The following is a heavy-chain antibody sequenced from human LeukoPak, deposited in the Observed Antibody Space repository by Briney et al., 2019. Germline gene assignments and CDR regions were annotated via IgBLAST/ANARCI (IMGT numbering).Heavy chain of an antibody. Sequence: GASVKVSCKASGYTFTSYGISWVRQAPGQGLEWMGWISAYNGNTNYAKKLQGRVNMTTETSTSTAYMELRSLRTDDTAVYYCARGRGDYVSFYYFDYWGQGTLVTVSS. CDR1: GYTFTSYG. V-gene: IGHV1-18*01. CDR3: ARGRGDYVSFYYFDY. J-gene: IGHJ4*02. CDR2: ISAYNGNT. D-gene: IGHD4-17*01.